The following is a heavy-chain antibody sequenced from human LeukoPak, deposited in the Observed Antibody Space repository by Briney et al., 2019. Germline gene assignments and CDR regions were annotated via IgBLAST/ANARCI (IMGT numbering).Heavy chain of an antibody. CDR1: GFTFSSYA. CDR2: ISGSGGST. J-gene: IGHJ6*02. CDR3: ARARTTVTTYPYYYYGMDV. Sequence: GGSLRLSCAASGFTFSSYAMSWVRQAPGKGLEWVSAISGSGGSTYYADSVKGRFTISRDNSKNTLYLQMNSLRAEDTAVYYCARARTTVTTYPYYYYGMDVWGQGTTVTVSS. D-gene: IGHD4-17*01. V-gene: IGHV3-23*01.